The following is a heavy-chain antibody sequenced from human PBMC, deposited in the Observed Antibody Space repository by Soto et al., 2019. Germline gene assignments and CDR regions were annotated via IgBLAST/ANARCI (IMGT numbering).Heavy chain of an antibody. V-gene: IGHV3-13*01. D-gene: IGHD1-1*01. CDR3: AKAPNWNHESGYFDC. Sequence: EVQLVESGGGLVERGGSLRLSCAASGFTFSSYDMHWVRQATGKGLEWVSAVGTAGDTFYPGSVKGRFTISRDNSKNTLYLQMNSLRADDTAVYFCAKAPNWNHESGYFDCWGQGTLVTVSS. CDR1: GFTFSSYD. J-gene: IGHJ4*02. CDR2: VGTAGDT.